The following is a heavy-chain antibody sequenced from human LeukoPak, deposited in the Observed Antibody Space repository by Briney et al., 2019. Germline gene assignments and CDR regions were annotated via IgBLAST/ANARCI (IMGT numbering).Heavy chain of an antibody. D-gene: IGHD5-18*01. J-gene: IGHJ4*02. V-gene: IGHV3-21*01. Sequence: PGGSLGLSCAASGLTFNNSGMLWVRQAPGKGLEWVSSISSSSIYIYYADSVKGRFTISRDNAKKSLYLQMNSLRAEDTAVYYCAREYTALGFDYWGQGTLVTVSS. CDR1: GLTFNNSG. CDR2: ISSSSIYI. CDR3: AREYTALGFDY.